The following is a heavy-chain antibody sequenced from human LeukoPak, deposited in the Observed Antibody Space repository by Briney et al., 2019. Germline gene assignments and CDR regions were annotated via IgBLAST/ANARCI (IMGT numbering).Heavy chain of an antibody. CDR2: IYYSGST. Sequence: PSETLSLTCTVSGGSISSSSYYWGWIRQPPGKGLEWIGSIYYSGSTYYNPSLKSRVTISVDTSKNQFSLKLSSVTAADTAVYYCASWPAHCSSTSCYYDAFDIWGQGTMVTVSS. D-gene: IGHD2-2*01. J-gene: IGHJ3*02. CDR3: ASWPAHCSSTSCYYDAFDI. CDR1: GGSISSSSYY. V-gene: IGHV4-39*01.